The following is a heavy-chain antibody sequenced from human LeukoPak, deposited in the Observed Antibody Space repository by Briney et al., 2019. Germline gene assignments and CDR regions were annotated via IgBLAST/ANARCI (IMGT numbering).Heavy chain of an antibody. V-gene: IGHV7-4-1*02. D-gene: IGHD3-22*01. Sequence: ASVKVSCKAPGYTFTSYAMNWVRQAPGQGLEWMGWINTNTGNPTYAQGFTGRFVFSLDTSVSTAYLQISSLKAEDTAVYYCARSKGSYDSSGYYFPLYYYYYYMDVWGKGTTVTVSS. CDR1: GYTFTSYA. J-gene: IGHJ6*03. CDR3: ARSKGSYDSSGYYFPLYYYYYYMDV. CDR2: INTNTGNP.